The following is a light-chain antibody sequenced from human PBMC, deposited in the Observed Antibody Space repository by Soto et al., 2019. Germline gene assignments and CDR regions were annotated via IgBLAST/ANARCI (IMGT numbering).Light chain of an antibody. Sequence: DIQLTQSPSFLSASVGDRVTITCRASQGISSYLAWYQQKPGKAPKLLISAASTLQRGVPSRFSVSRSGTEFTLTISSLQPEDFVTYYCQQHNSYPLTFGGGTKVEIK. CDR3: QQHNSYPLT. V-gene: IGKV1-9*01. CDR1: QGISSY. J-gene: IGKJ4*01. CDR2: AAS.